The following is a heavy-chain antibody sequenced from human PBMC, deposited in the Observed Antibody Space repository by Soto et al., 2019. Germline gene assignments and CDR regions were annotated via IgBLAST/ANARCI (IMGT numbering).Heavy chain of an antibody. J-gene: IGHJ5*02. D-gene: IGHD6-19*01. CDR2: IGGGGGRP. V-gene: IGHV3-23*01. Sequence: GGSLRLSCAASGFTFSNHAMGWVRQAPGKGLEWVSAIGGGGGRPYYADSVKGRFTISRDNSMQRLYLQMNSLRADDTAVYYCAKIAEAVAGTVYGSWRQGALVTVSS. CDR1: GFTFSNHA. CDR3: AKIAEAVAGTVYGS.